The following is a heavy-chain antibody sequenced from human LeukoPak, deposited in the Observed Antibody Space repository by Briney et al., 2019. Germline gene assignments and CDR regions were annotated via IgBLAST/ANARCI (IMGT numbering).Heavy chain of an antibody. J-gene: IGHJ4*02. CDR3: ARDAGELWFPGPDY. V-gene: IGHV3-48*01. Sequence: PGGSLRLSCAASGFTFSSYSMNWVRQAPGKGLEWVSYISSSSSTIYYADSVKGRFTISRDNAKNSLYLQMNSLRAEDTAVYYCARDAGELWFPGPDYWGQGTLVTVSS. CDR1: GFTFSSYS. D-gene: IGHD5-18*01. CDR2: ISSSSSTI.